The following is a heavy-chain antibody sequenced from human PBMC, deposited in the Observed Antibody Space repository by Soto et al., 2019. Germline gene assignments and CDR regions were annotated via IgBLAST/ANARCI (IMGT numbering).Heavy chain of an antibody. CDR3: AIPGGYYYDSSGYYPFDY. Sequence: SETLSLTCAVYGGSFSGYYWSWIRQPPGKGLEWIGEINHSGSTNYNPSLKSRVTISVDTSKNQFSLKLSSVTAADTAVYYCAIPGGYYYDSSGYYPFDYWGQGTLVTVSS. V-gene: IGHV4-34*01. J-gene: IGHJ4*02. CDR1: GGSFSGYY. D-gene: IGHD3-22*01. CDR2: INHSGST.